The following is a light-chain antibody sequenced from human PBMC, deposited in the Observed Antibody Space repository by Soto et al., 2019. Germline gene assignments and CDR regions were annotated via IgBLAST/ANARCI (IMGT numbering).Light chain of an antibody. CDR1: QSVTNNY. V-gene: IGKV3-20*01. J-gene: IGKJ1*01. CDR3: QQYGRLTTWT. Sequence: EIVLTQSPGTLSLSPGERATLSCRASQSVTNNYLAWYQQRPGQAPRLLIYGASSRATGIPDRFIGSGSGTDFTLTISRLEPEDFAVYYCQQYGRLTTWTFGQGTKVEIK. CDR2: GAS.